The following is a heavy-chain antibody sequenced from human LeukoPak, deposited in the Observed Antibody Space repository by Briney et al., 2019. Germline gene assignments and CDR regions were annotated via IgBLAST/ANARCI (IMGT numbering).Heavy chain of an antibody. CDR3: ARAGGVTTVARGAFDI. V-gene: IGHV4-59*01. CDR1: GGSISSYY. CDR2: IYYSGST. J-gene: IGHJ3*02. D-gene: IGHD4-23*01. Sequence: SETLSLTCTVSGGSISSYYWSWIRQPPGKGLEWIGYIYYSGSTNYNPSLKSRVNISVDTSKNQFSLKLSSVTAADTAVYYCARAGGVTTVARGAFDIWGQGTMVTVSS.